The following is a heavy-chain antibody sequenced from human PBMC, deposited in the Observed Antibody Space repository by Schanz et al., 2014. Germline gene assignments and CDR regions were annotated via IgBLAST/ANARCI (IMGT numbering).Heavy chain of an antibody. V-gene: IGHV3-23*04. CDR2: IGTSGGT. Sequence: EVQLVESGGDLVQPGGSLRLSCSASGLIFSNYVMSWVRQAPGKGLEWVSTIGTSGGTNYAESVKGRFTISRDNSKNTLYLQMNSLRAEDTAVYYCARIGGSVFDYWAQGTLVTVSS. J-gene: IGHJ4*02. CDR3: ARIGGSVFDY. D-gene: IGHD3-10*01. CDR1: GLIFSNYV.